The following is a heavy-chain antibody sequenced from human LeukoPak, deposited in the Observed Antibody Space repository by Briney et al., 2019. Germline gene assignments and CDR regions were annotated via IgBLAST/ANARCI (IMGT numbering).Heavy chain of an antibody. D-gene: IGHD6-19*01. CDR3: ARELYSSGDYGMDV. Sequence: GGSLRLSCAASGFTVSSNNMSWVRQAPGKGLEWVSVIYSGGSTYYADSVKGRFTISRDNSKNTLYLQMNSLRAEDTAVYYCARELYSSGDYGMDVWGQGTTVTVSS. CDR2: IYSGGST. CDR1: GFTVSSNN. V-gene: IGHV3-66*01. J-gene: IGHJ6*02.